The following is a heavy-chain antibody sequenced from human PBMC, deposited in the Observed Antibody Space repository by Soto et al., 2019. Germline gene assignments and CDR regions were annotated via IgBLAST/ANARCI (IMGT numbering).Heavy chain of an antibody. Sequence: SETLSLTCTVSGGSISSYYWSWIRQPPGKGLEWIGYIYYSGSTNYNPSLKSRVTISVDTSKNQFSLKLSSVTAADTSVYYCARVVYSSSWYYYYYYMDVWGKGTTVTVSS. D-gene: IGHD6-13*01. V-gene: IGHV4-59*01. CDR1: GGSISSYY. CDR3: ARVVYSSSWYYYYYYMDV. J-gene: IGHJ6*03. CDR2: IYYSGST.